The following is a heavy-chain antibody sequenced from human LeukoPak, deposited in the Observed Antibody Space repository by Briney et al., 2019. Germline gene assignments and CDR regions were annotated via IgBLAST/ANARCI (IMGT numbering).Heavy chain of an antibody. D-gene: IGHD2-15*01. CDR2: ISDSGRST. V-gene: IGHV3-23*01. J-gene: IGHJ3*02. CDR3: ARGAKGYLLHDAFDI. Sequence: PGGSPRLSCTASGFTFSKYAMSWVRQAPGKGLEWVSPISDSGRSTYYTESVRGRFTISRDSSKNTLYLQMNSLRAEDTAIYYCARGAKGYLLHDAFDIWGHGTMVTVSS. CDR1: GFTFSKYA.